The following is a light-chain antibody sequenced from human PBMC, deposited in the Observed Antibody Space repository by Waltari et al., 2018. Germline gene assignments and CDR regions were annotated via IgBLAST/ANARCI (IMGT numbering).Light chain of an antibody. V-gene: IGKV1-39*01. CDR3: QQTYGIPLS. CDR1: QRILTY. CDR2: DVS. Sequence: DVQLTQSPSSLSASIGDRVTITCRASQRILTYLSWYHQRPGKAPRLLMSDVSDLKRGVPSRFTGSASGTTFTLTITSLQREDFGTYYCQQTYGIPLSFGAGTRVEIK. J-gene: IGKJ4*01.